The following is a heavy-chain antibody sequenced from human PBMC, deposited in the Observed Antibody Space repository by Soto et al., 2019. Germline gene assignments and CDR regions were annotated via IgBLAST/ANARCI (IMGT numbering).Heavy chain of an antibody. J-gene: IGHJ4*02. CDR3: AKSLWVGTTTEGIDH. Sequence: VQLLESGGTLVQPGGSLRLSCAASGFTFSTYAMSWVRQAPGKGLEWVSGISASGGSTFYADFVKGRFTISRDNSRDTLYLQMKSLRAEDTALYYCAKSLWVGTTTEGIDHWGQGTLVTVSS. CDR1: GFTFSTYA. D-gene: IGHD1-26*01. CDR2: ISASGGST. V-gene: IGHV3-23*01.